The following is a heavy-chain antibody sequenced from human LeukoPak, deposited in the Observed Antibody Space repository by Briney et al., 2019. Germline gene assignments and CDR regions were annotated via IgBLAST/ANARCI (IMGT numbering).Heavy chain of an antibody. Sequence: GGSLRLSCAASGFTVSSNYMSWVRQAPGKGLEWVSVIYSGGSTYYADSVKGRFTISRDNSKNTLYLQMNSLRVEDTAVYYCALNGREIPSGAFDIWGQGTVVTVSS. D-gene: IGHD3-16*02. CDR1: GFTVSSNY. CDR3: ALNGREIPSGAFDI. CDR2: IYSGGST. V-gene: IGHV3-53*01. J-gene: IGHJ3*02.